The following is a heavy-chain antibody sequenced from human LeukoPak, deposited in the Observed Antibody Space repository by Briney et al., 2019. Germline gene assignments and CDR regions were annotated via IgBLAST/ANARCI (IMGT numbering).Heavy chain of an antibody. CDR3: ASIKSIAAAGPGFDY. CDR1: GFTFSSYS. J-gene: IGHJ4*02. V-gene: IGHV3-21*01. CDR2: ISSSSSYI. D-gene: IGHD6-13*01. Sequence: GGSLRLSCAASGFTFSSYSMNWVRQAPGKGLEWVSSISSSSSYIYYVDSVKGRFTISRDNANNSLYLQMNSLRAEDTAVYYCASIKSIAAAGPGFDYWGQGTLVTVSS.